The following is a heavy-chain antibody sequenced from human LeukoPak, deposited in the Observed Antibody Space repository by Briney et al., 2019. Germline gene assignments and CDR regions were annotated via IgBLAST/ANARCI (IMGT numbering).Heavy chain of an antibody. J-gene: IGHJ5*02. V-gene: IGHV4-34*01. CDR2: INHSGST. CDR3: ARVINLYSWFDP. D-gene: IGHD1-1*01. Sequence: SSETLSLTCAVYGGSFSGYYWSWIRQPPGKGLEWIGEINHSGSTNYNPSLKSRVTISVDTSKNQFSLKLSSVTAADTAVYYCARVINLYSWFDPWGQGTLVTVSS. CDR1: GGSFSGYY.